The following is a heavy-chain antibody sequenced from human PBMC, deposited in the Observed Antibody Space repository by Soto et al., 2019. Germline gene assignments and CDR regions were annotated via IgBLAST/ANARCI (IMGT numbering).Heavy chain of an antibody. CDR3: AKDPYYYDTSEMDV. CDR2: IGGSGGST. D-gene: IGHD3-22*01. J-gene: IGHJ6*02. CDR1: GFTFSSYA. V-gene: IGHV3-23*01. Sequence: GSLRLSCAASGFTFSSYAMSWVRQAPGKGLEWVSAIGGSGGSTYYADSVKGRFTISRDNSKNTLFLQMNSLRAEDTAVYYCAKDPYYYDTSEMDVWGQGTTVTVSS.